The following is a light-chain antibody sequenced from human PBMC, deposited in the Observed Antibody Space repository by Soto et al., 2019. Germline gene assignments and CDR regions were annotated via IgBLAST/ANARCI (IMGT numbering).Light chain of an antibody. CDR1: QSVSNN. CDR3: QQYNDWPPWT. V-gene: IGKV3-15*01. CDR2: GAS. J-gene: IGKJ1*01. Sequence: EIVMTQSPATLSVSPGEGATLSCRASQSVSNNLAWYQQRPGQAPRLLIYGASTRATGIPARFSGSGSGTEFTLTISSLQSEDFAVYYCQQYNDWPPWTFGQGTKVDIK.